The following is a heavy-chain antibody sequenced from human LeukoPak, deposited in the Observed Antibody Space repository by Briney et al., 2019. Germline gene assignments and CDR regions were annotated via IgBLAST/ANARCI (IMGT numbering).Heavy chain of an antibody. J-gene: IGHJ3*02. V-gene: IGHV3-30-3*01. D-gene: IGHD1-26*01. CDR2: ISYDGSNK. Sequence: PGGSLRLSCAASGFTFSSYAMHWVRQAPGKGLEWVAVISYDGSNKYYADSVKGRFTFSRDNSKNTLYLQMNSLRAEDTAVYYCAALIVGARNAFDIWGQGTMVTVSS. CDR1: GFTFSSYA. CDR3: AALIVGARNAFDI.